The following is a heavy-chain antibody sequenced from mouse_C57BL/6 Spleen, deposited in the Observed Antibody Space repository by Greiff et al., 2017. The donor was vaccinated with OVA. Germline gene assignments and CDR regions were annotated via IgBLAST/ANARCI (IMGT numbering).Heavy chain of an antibody. Sequence: VQLQQSGAELARPGASVKLSCKASGYTFTSYGISWVKQRTGQGLEWIGEIYPRSGNTYYNEKFKGKATLTADKSSSTAYMQLRSLTSEDSAVYVCARMCHRAGAWFAYWGKGTLVTVSA. D-gene: IGHD3-1*01. CDR3: ARMCHRAGAWFAY. J-gene: IGHJ3*01. V-gene: IGHV1-81*01. CDR2: IYPRSGNT. CDR1: GYTFTSYG.